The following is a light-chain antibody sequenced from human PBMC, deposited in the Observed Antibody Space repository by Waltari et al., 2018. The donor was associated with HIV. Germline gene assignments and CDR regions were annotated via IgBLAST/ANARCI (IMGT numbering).Light chain of an antibody. V-gene: IGKV1-39*01. CDR3: QQTYTAPKT. J-gene: IGKJ1*01. Sequence: DIQMTQSPSSLPASVGDRVTITCRASQSISTFLNWYQQKPGKAPDLLISGASSVQSGVPSRFSSSGCCTDFIHTISSLQPEDFATYYCQQTYTAPKTFCQGTTVDIK. CDR2: GAS. CDR1: QSISTF.